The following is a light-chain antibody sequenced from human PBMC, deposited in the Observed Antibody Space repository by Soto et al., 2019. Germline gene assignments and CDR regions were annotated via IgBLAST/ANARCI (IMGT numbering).Light chain of an antibody. CDR2: GNT. CDR1: SSDVGAGYD. V-gene: IGLV1-40*01. J-gene: IGLJ2*01. Sequence: QSVLTQPPSASGAPGQTVTISCTGSSSDVGAGYDVHWYQQLSGRAPKLLIYGNTNRPSGVPDRFSGSKSGTSASLAITGLEAEDEADYYCLSFDSSLSVVFGGGTKLTVL. CDR3: LSFDSSLSVV.